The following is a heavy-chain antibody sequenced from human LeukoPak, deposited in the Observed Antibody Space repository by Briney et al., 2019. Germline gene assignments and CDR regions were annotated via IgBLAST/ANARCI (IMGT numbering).Heavy chain of an antibody. V-gene: IGHV3-49*03. CDR3: AKVSELWLSS. CDR1: GFTFGDYA. CDR2: IRSKAYGGTT. D-gene: IGHD5-18*01. J-gene: IGHJ4*02. Sequence: GGSLRLSCTASGFTFGDYAMSWFRQAPGKGLEWVGFIRSKAYGGTTEYAASVKGRFTISRDDSKSIAYLQMNSLRAEDTAVYYCAKVSELWLSSWGQGTLVTVSS.